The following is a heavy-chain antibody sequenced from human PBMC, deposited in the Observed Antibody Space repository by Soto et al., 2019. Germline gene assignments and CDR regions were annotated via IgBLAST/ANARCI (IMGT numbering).Heavy chain of an antibody. Sequence: PGWSLRLSCTVSGFTFSNAWMTWVRQAPGKGLEWVGRIKSKTDDGTTDYAAPVKGRFTISRDDSRNTLYLQMNSLKTEDTAVYYCTRYSGSWRGKPRYYGMDVWAQGTTVTVSS. CDR2: IKSKTDDGTT. CDR1: GFTFSNAW. V-gene: IGHV3-15*01. J-gene: IGHJ6*02. D-gene: IGHD6-13*01. CDR3: TRYSGSWRGKPRYYGMDV.